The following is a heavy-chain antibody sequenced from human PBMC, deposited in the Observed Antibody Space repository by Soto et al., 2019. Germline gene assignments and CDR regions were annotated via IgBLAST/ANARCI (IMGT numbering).Heavy chain of an antibody. D-gene: IGHD3-10*01. V-gene: IGHV3-23*01. CDR3: AKDRRITMVRGSPRSFDS. CDR1: GFAFRDFA. Sequence: PGGSLRLSCAPSGFAFRDFAMIWVRQSPGKRLEWVSAISGSGETPYYADSVKGRFIISRDNFRNTLYLQMSSLRVEDTAVYYCAKDRRITMVRGSPRSFDSWGQGIVVTL. J-gene: IGHJ4*02. CDR2: ISGSGETP.